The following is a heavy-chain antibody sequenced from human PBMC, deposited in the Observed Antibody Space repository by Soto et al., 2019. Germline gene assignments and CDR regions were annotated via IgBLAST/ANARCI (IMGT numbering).Heavy chain of an antibody. CDR2: IIPIFGTA. CDR1: GGTFSSYA. J-gene: IGHJ6*02. CDR3: ARVERWVGYCSSTSCPQGVYGRDV. Sequence: SVKVSCKASGGTFSSYAISWVRQAPGQGLEWMGGIIPIFGTANYAQQFQGRVTITADESTRTAYMELSSLRSEDTAVYYCARVERWVGYCSSTSCPQGVYGRDVWGQGTTVTVSS. D-gene: IGHD2-2*01. V-gene: IGHV1-69*13.